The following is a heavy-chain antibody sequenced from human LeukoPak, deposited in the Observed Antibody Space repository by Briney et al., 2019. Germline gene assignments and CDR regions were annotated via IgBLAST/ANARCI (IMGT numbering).Heavy chain of an antibody. CDR3: STRAFSDTSPVA. Sequence: GESLKISCKHSGYNFASQWIGWVRQMPGKGLEWTGIINPGSSDIVYTPSFQGQVSFSADKSTSSVFLQWGSLKASDTAMYYCSTRAFSDTSPVAWGQGTLVTVSS. V-gene: IGHV5-51*01. CDR1: GYNFASQW. J-gene: IGHJ5*02. D-gene: IGHD3-22*01. CDR2: INPGSSDI.